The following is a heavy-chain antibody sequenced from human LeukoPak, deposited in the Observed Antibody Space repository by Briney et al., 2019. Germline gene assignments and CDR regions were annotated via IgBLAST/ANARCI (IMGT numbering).Heavy chain of an antibody. CDR2: IYYSGST. CDR3: ARSGYCTNGVCYYYYYYYMDV. D-gene: IGHD2-8*01. J-gene: IGHJ6*03. V-gene: IGHV4-39*07. Sequence: SETLFLTCTVSGGSISSSSYYWGWIRQPPGKGLEWIGSIYYSGSTYYNPSLKSRVTISVDTSKNQFSLKLSSVTAADTAVYYCARSGYCTNGVCYYYYYYYMDVWGKGTTVTVSS. CDR1: GGSISSSSYY.